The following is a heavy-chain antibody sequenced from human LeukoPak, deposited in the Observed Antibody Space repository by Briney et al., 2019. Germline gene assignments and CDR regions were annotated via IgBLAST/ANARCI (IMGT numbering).Heavy chain of an antibody. D-gene: IGHD6-19*01. J-gene: IGHJ3*02. CDR3: AKDQEKWLLGVFDI. Sequence: PGGALRLSCAASGFTFRSYAMSWVRQAPGKGLEWVSGISCGGSTEYADSVKGRFTISRDNTKNTLILQMNSLRAEDTAVYYCAKDQEKWLLGVFDIWGRGTMVTASS. CDR2: ISCGGST. CDR1: GFTFRSYA. V-gene: IGHV3-23*01.